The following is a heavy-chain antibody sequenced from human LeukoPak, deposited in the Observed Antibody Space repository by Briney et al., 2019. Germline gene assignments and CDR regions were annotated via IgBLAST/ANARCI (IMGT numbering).Heavy chain of an antibody. V-gene: IGHV3-21*01. CDR3: ARDLRRTTVTYDY. Sequence: GGSLRLSCAASGFTFSSYSMNWFRQAPGKGLEWVSSISSSSSYIYYADSVKGRFTISRDNAKNSLYLQMNSLRAEDTAVYYCARDLRRTTVTYDYWGQGTLVTVSS. CDR1: GFTFSSYS. J-gene: IGHJ4*02. CDR2: ISSSSSYI. D-gene: IGHD4-17*01.